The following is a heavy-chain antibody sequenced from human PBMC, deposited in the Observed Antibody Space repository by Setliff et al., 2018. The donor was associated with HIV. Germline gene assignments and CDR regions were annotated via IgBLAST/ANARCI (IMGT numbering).Heavy chain of an antibody. D-gene: IGHD3-9*01. Sequence: SETLSLTCTVSGGSISSTSYYWCWIRQPPGTGLEWIGSISSSGNTYYNPSLKSRVTTSVDTPKNQFSLKLNSVTAADTAVYYCAKTIGRYFEIVGNWGQGTLVTVSS. V-gene: IGHV4-39*01. CDR2: ISSSGNT. J-gene: IGHJ4*02. CDR1: GGSISSTSYY. CDR3: AKTIGRYFEIVGN.